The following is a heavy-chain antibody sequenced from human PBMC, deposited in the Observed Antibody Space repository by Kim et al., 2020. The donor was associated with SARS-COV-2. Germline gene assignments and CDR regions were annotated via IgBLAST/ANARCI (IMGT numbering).Heavy chain of an antibody. V-gene: IGHV3-11*01. Sequence: GGSLRLSCAASGFTFSDYYMSWIRQAPGKGLEWVSYISSSGSTIYYADSVKGRFTISRDNAKNSLYLQMNSLRAEDTAVYYCAILYYYDSSGYYFDYWGHGTLVTVSS. CDR1: GFTFSDYY. CDR3: AILYYYDSSGYYFDY. D-gene: IGHD3-22*01. J-gene: IGHJ4*01. CDR2: ISSSGSTI.